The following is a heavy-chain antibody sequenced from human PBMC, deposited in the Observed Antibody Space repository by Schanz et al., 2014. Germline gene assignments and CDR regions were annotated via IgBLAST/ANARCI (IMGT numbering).Heavy chain of an antibody. D-gene: IGHD3-10*01. Sequence: EVQLVESGGGLVQPGGSLRLSCAASTFTFSSDWMSWVRQAPGKGLEWVSYVSRSTPDIYYADSVKGRFTMSRDNAKNSLYLQMNSLRAEDTAVYHCVSSGSYSSYAFWGQGTLVTVSS. V-gene: IGHV3-48*01. CDR1: TFTFSSDW. CDR3: VSSGSYSSYAF. CDR2: VSRSTPDI. J-gene: IGHJ4*02.